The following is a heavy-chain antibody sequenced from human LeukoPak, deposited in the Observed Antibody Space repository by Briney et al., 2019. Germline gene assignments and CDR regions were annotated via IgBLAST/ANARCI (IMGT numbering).Heavy chain of an antibody. V-gene: IGHV3-7*01. CDR1: GFTFSSYW. Sequence: GGSLRLSCAASGFTFSSYWMSWVRQAPGKGLEWVANIKQDGSEKYYVDSVKGRFTISRDNAKNSLYLQMNSLRAGDTAVYYCAKGSKLVVITRDHYMAVWGKGTTVTISS. D-gene: IGHD3-22*01. CDR3: AKGSKLVVITRDHYMAV. J-gene: IGHJ6*03. CDR2: IKQDGSEK.